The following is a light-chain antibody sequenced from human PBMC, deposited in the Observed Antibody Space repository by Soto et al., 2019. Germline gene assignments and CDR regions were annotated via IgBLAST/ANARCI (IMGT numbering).Light chain of an antibody. CDR1: SSDVGSYNH. J-gene: IGLJ1*01. Sequence: QSALTQPASVSGSPGQSITISCSGTSSDVGSYNHVAWYQQFPGKTPKLIIYEVSNRPSGVSNRFSGSKSGNTASLTISGLQAEDEADYYCSSYTSSSTLGVFGTGTKVTVL. CDR2: EVS. CDR3: SSYTSSSTLGV. V-gene: IGLV2-14*01.